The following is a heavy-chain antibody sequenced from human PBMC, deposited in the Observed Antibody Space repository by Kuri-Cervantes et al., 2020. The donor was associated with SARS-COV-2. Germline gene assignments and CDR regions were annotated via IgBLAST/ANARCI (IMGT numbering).Heavy chain of an antibody. CDR3: ARDPSSYGDYVGSYFDY. CDR1: GFTFSSYS. Sequence: GESLKISFAVSGFTFSSYSMNWVRQAPGKGLEWVSYINSGSSITYYADSVKGRFTISRDNAKDALYLQMSSLRDEDTAVYYCARDPSSYGDYVGSYFDYWGQGTLGTVSS. D-gene: IGHD4-17*01. CDR2: INSGSSIT. J-gene: IGHJ4*02. V-gene: IGHV3-48*02.